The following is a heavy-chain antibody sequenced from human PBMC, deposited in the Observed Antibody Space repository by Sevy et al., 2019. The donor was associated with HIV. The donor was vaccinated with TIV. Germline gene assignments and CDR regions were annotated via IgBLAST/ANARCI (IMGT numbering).Heavy chain of an antibody. CDR3: ARRDLGIDV. D-gene: IGHD3-16*01. CDR1: NYSISSGYY. Sequence: ETLSLTCAVSNYSISSGYYWGWIRQFPGKGLEWIASVHHSGSTYYNPSLKSRVSISVDRSKNQFSLKLNSVTAADTAVYYCARRDLGIDVWGKGTTVTVSS. CDR2: VHHSGST. V-gene: IGHV4-38-2*01. J-gene: IGHJ6*03.